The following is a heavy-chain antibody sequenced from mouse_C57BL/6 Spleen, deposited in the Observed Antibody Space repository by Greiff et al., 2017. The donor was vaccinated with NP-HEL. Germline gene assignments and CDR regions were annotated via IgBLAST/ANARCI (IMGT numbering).Heavy chain of an antibody. CDR2: INPNNGGT. V-gene: IGHV1-18*01. Sequence: EVQLQQSGPELVKPGASVKIPCKASGYTFTDYNMDWVKQSHGKSLEWIGDINPNNGGTIYNQKFKGKATLTVDKSSSTAYMELRSLTSEDTAVYDCARKENGLFAYWGQGTLVTVSA. D-gene: IGHD1-1*02. J-gene: IGHJ3*01. CDR3: ARKENGLFAY. CDR1: GYTFTDYN.